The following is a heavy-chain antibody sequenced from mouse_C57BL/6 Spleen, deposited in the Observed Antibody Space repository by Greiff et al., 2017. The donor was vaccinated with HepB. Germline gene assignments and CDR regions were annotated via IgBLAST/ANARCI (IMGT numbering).Heavy chain of an antibody. V-gene: IGHV1-42*01. CDR2: INPSTGGT. CDR3: ARRRDYYGSSPAMDY. Sequence: EVQLQQSGPELVKPGASVKISCKASGYSFTGYYMNWVKQSPEKSLEWIGEINPSTGGTTYNQKFKAKATLTVDKSSSTAYMQLKSLTSEDSAVYYCARRRDYYGSSPAMDYWGQGTSVTVSS. D-gene: IGHD1-1*01. CDR1: GYSFTGYY. J-gene: IGHJ4*01.